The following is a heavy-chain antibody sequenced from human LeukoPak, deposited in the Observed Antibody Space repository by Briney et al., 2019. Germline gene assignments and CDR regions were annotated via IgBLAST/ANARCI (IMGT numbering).Heavy chain of an antibody. Sequence: ASETLSLTCAVYGGSFSGYYWSWIRQPPGKGLEWIGEINHSGSTNYNPSLKSRVTISVDTSKNQFSLKLSSVTAADTAVYYCASPLVRFGEYDFDYWGQGTLVTVSS. D-gene: IGHD3-10*01. CDR1: GGSFSGYY. CDR2: INHSGST. CDR3: ASPLVRFGEYDFDY. V-gene: IGHV4-34*01. J-gene: IGHJ4*02.